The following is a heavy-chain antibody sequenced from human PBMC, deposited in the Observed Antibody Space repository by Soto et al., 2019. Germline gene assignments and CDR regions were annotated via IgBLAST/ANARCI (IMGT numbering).Heavy chain of an antibody. J-gene: IGHJ4*02. D-gene: IGHD3-22*01. CDR2: ISYDGSNK. CDR1: GFTFSSYA. CDR3: ARDETPRHYDSSGLDY. Sequence: PSLFCSASGFTFSSYAMHWVRQAPGKGLEWVAVISYDGSNKYYADSVKGRFTISRDNSKNTLYLQMNSLRAEDTAVYYCARDETPRHYDSSGLDYWGQGTLVTVSS. V-gene: IGHV3-30-3*01.